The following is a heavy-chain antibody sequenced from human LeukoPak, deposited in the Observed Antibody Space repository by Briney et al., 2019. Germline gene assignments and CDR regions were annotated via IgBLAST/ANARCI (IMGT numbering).Heavy chain of an antibody. V-gene: IGHV4-59*01. CDR1: GGSISNYY. Sequence: RTSETLSLTCTVSGGSISNYYWSWIRQPPGKGLEWIGYIHSSGNTNYNPSLESRVTISVDTSKNQFSLRLSSVTAADAAVYYCARSRDFNDRGGFDYWGQGTQVTVSS. CDR2: IHSSGNT. CDR3: ARSRDFNDRGGFDY. D-gene: IGHD3-22*01. J-gene: IGHJ4*02.